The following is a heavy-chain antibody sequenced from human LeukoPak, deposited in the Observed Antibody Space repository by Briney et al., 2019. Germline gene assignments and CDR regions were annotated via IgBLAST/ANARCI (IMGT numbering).Heavy chain of an antibody. CDR3: AKEITMVRGVIISLGGFDY. Sequence: GGSLRLSCAASGFTFDDYAMHWVRQAPGKGLEWVSGFSWNSGSIGYADSVKGRFTISRDNAKNSLYLQMNSLRAEDTALYYCAKEITMVRGVIISLGGFDYWGQGTLVTVSS. D-gene: IGHD3-10*01. J-gene: IGHJ4*02. CDR2: FSWNSGSI. CDR1: GFTFDDYA. V-gene: IGHV3-9*01.